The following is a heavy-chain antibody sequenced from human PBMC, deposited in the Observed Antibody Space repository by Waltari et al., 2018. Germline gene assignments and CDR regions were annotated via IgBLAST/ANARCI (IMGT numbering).Heavy chain of an antibody. V-gene: IGHV4-59*11. CDR3: ARLGMARFDP. CDR2: IYYSGST. D-gene: IGHD6-13*01. CDR1: GGSISSHY. J-gene: IGHJ5*02. Sequence: QVQLQESGPGLVKPSETLSLTCTVSGGSISSHYWSWIRQPPGKGLEWIGYIYYSGSTNYNPSLKSRVTKSVDTSKNQFSLKLSSVTAADTAVYYCARLGMARFDPWGQGTLVTVSS.